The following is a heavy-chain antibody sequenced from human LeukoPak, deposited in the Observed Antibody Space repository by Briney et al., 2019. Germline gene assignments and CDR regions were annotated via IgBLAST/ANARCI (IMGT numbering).Heavy chain of an antibody. D-gene: IGHD3-22*01. Sequence: PGGSLRLSCAASGFTFSIYAMIWVRQAPGKGLEWVSAISGSGGSTYYADSVKGRFTISRDNSKNTLYLQMNSLRAEDTAVYYCAKDLFFYDSSGYYPKFEFWGQGTLVTVSS. CDR1: GFTFSIYA. V-gene: IGHV3-23*01. CDR2: ISGSGGST. CDR3: AKDLFFYDSSGYYPKFEF. J-gene: IGHJ4*02.